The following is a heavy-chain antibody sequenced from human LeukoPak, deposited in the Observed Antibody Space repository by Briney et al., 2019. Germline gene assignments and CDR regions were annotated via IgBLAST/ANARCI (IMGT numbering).Heavy chain of an antibody. CDR2: INPSGGST. CDR3: ARDNVYSSSWYYPTYYYYGMDV. J-gene: IGHJ6*02. CDR1: GYTFTSYY. D-gene: IGHD6-13*01. Sequence: ASVKVSCKASGYTFTSYYMQWVRQAPGQGLEWMGIINPSGGSTSYAQKFQGRVTMTRDTSTSTVYMELSSLRSEDTAVYYCARDNVYSSSWYYPTYYYYGMDVWGQGTTVTVSS. V-gene: IGHV1-46*01.